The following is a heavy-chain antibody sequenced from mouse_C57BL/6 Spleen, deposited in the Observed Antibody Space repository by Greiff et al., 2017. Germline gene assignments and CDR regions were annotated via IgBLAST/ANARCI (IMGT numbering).Heavy chain of an antibody. Sequence: VQLQQPGAELVKPGASVKMSCKASGYTFTSYWMHWVKPRPGQGLEWIGEIDPSDSYTNYNQKFKGKSKLTVDKSSSTAYMQLSSLTSEDSAVDYCARGGNSGGYYAMDYWGQGTSVTVSS. CDR2: IDPSDSYT. CDR3: ARGGNSGGYYAMDY. J-gene: IGHJ4*01. CDR1: GYTFTSYW. D-gene: IGHD2-1*01. V-gene: IGHV1-69*01.